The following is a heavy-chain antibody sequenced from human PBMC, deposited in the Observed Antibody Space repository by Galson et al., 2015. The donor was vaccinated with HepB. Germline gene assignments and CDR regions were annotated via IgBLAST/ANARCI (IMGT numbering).Heavy chain of an antibody. Sequence: PRLSCAASGFTFSSYAMHWVRQAPGKGLEWVAVISYDGSNKYYADSVKGRFTISRDNSKNTLYLQMNSLRAEDTAVYYCARTNSGYDYFGYWGQGTLVTVSS. CDR2: ISYDGSNK. J-gene: IGHJ4*02. V-gene: IGHV3-30-3*01. CDR3: ARTNSGYDYFGY. D-gene: IGHD5-12*01. CDR1: GFTFSSYA.